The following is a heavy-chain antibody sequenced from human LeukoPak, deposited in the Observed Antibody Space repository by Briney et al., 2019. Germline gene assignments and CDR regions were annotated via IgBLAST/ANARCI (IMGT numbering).Heavy chain of an antibody. CDR1: GFTFSSYA. V-gene: IGHV3-23*01. D-gene: IGHD3-10*01. Sequence: GGSLRLSCAASGFTFSSYAMNWVRQAPGKGLEWVSGVTGSGGGTYYADSVKGRFTISRDNSKYTLYLQLNNLRSEDTAVYYCARVPVRRFGELLPDRGDPYYFDYWGQGTLVTVSS. CDR3: ARVPVRRFGELLPDRGDPYYFDY. CDR2: VTGSGGGT. J-gene: IGHJ4*02.